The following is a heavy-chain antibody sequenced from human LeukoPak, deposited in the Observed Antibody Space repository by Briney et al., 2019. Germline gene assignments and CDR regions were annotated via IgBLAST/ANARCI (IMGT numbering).Heavy chain of an antibody. CDR1: GFTFSDYY. D-gene: IGHD6-13*01. J-gene: IGHJ4*02. CDR3: ARARGRSSHHDY. CDR2: ISSSSSYT. V-gene: IGHV3-11*05. Sequence: GGSLRLSCAASGFTFSDYYMSWIRQAPGKGLEWVSYISSSSSYTNYADSAKGRFTISRDNAKNSLYLQMNSLRAEDTAVYYCARARGRSSHHDYWGQGTLVTVPS.